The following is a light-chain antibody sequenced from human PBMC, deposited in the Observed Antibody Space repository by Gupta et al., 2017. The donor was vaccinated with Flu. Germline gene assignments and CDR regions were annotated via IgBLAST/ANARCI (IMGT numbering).Light chain of an antibody. CDR2: GAS. J-gene: IGKJ4*01. V-gene: IGKV3-20*01. CDR3: QQYGGSSA. Sequence: EVVLTQSPGTLSLSPGESATLSCRTSQSLTASYFAWYQQTISQPPRLLIYGASSRAAGVPDRFSGSGSGTDFTLTITRLEPEDFAVYYCQQYGGSSAFGGGTKVEIK. CDR1: QSLTASY.